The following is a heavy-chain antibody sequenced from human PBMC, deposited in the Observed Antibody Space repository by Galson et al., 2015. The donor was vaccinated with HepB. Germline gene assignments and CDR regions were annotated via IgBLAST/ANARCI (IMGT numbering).Heavy chain of an antibody. J-gene: IGHJ3*02. CDR2: MKHDGSEK. CDR3: ASLFCDHIRCYAFDR. V-gene: IGHV3-7*01. Sequence: SLRLSCAASGFIFSSYWMSWVRQAPGKGPEWVANMKHDGSEKLYVDSVKGRFTISRDNGKNSLYLQMNTLRAEDTAVYYCASLFCDHIRCYAFDRWGQGTMVTVSS. D-gene: IGHD2-21*01. CDR1: GFIFSSYW.